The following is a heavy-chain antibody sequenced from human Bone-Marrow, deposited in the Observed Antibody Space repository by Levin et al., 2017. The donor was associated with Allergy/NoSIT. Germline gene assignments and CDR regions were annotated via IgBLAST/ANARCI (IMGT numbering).Heavy chain of an antibody. J-gene: IGHJ2*01. D-gene: IGHD1-1*01. CDR3: AKGSCPLCRRTGTTFGWYFEL. CDR1: GFTFSSYG. CDR2: ISYDGSNQ. V-gene: IGHV3-30*18. Sequence: GGSLRLSCAASGFTFSSYGFHWVRQAPGKGLEWVAVISYDGSNQYFPDSVKGRFTISRDNSKNTQYLQMNSLREEDTAVYYCAKGSCPLCRRTGTTFGWYFELWGRGTLVTVSS.